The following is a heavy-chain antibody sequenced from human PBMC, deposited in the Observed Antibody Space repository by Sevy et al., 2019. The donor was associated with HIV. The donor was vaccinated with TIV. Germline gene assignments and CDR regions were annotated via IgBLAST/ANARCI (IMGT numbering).Heavy chain of an antibody. CDR3: TSDPTEGIAVAGNWYDP. CDR2: IRNKAYDGTT. Sequence: GGSLRLSCKASGFTFGDYAMSWFRQAPGKGLEWVGFIRNKAYDGTTEYAASVKGRFTMSRDDSKSIAYLQMNSLKTEDTAVYYCTSDPTEGIAVAGNWYDPWGQGTLVTVSS. D-gene: IGHD6-19*01. J-gene: IGHJ5*02. V-gene: IGHV3-49*03. CDR1: GFTFGDYA.